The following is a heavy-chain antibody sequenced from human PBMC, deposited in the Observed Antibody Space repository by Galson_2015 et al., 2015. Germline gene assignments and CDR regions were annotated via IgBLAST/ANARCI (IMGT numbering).Heavy chain of an antibody. Sequence: SLRLSCAGSGFDFGDFAMTWLRQAPGKGLEWVGFVRVSTFGATTEIAASVRGRFAISRNDSKSVAYLHMTSPRTEDTAVYYCARRINNYDSWGQGTRVIVSS. CDR2: VRVSTFGATT. CDR3: ARRINNYDS. V-gene: IGHV3-49*03. CDR1: GFDFGDFA. D-gene: IGHD2/OR15-2a*01. J-gene: IGHJ4*02.